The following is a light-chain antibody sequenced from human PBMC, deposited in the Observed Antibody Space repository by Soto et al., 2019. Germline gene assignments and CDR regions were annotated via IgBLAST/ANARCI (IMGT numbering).Light chain of an antibody. CDR1: SSDVGGYNY. V-gene: IGLV2-14*01. J-gene: IGLJ2*01. CDR3: SSYTTSSTPVV. CDR2: DVN. Sequence: QSALTQPASVSGSPGQSTTISCTGTSSDVGGYNYVSWYQQQPGKAPKLMIYDVNNRPSGVSYRFSGSKSGNTASLTISGLQGEDEADYYCSSYTTSSTPVVFGGGTKLTVL.